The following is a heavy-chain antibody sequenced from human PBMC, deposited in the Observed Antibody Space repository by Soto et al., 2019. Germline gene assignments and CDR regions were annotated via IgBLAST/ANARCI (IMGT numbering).Heavy chain of an antibody. CDR2: IIPIFGTA. CDR1: GGTFSSYA. J-gene: IGHJ6*02. Sequence: QVQLVQSGAEVKKPGSSVKVSCKAAGGTFSSYAISWVRQAPGQGLEWMVGIIPIFGTANYAQKFQGRVTITADESTSSAYMELSSLRSEDTAVYYCARGGDSSGYYSHYYYYGMDVWGQGTTVTVSS. V-gene: IGHV1-69*01. CDR3: ARGGDSSGYYSHYYYYGMDV. D-gene: IGHD3-22*01.